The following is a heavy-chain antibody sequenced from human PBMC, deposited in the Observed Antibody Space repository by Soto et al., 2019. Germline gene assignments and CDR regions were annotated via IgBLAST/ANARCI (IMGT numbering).Heavy chain of an antibody. V-gene: IGHV1-3*01. J-gene: IGHJ3*02. CDR1: GYTFTSYA. Sequence: ASVKVSCKASGYTFTSYAMHWVRQAHGQRLERMGRINAGNGNTKYSQKYQGRVTITRDTSASTAYMKLSSMRSEDTFVYYFAREPFDTVTTIAFDIWGQVTMVTVSS. CDR3: AREPFDTVTTIAFDI. D-gene: IGHD4-17*01. CDR2: INAGNGNT.